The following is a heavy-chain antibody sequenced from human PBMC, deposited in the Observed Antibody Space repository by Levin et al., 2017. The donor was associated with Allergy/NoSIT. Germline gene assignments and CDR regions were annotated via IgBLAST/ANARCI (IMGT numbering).Heavy chain of an antibody. Sequence: PGGSLRLSCAASGFTFNKYALSWVRQAPGRGLEWVSAISSTGVTIYYADSVKGRSITSRDNSKNTLYLQMNSLRAGDTAIYYCAKYMGEDGSPLELESWGQGTLVTVSS. V-gene: IGHV3-23*01. CDR2: ISSTGVTI. J-gene: IGHJ4*02. CDR1: GFTFNKYA. CDR3: AKYMGEDGSPLELES. D-gene: IGHD3-3*01.